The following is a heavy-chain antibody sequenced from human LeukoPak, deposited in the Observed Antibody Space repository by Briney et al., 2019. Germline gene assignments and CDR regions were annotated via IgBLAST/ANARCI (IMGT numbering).Heavy chain of an antibody. Sequence: GGSLRLSCAASGFTFSSYSMNWVRQAPGKGLEWVSSISSSSSYIYYADSVKGRFTISRDNAKNSLYLQMNSLRAEDTAVYYCARALMTTVTKLYFQHWGQGTLVTVSS. CDR2: ISSSSSYI. CDR1: GFTFSSYS. V-gene: IGHV3-21*01. D-gene: IGHD4-17*01. J-gene: IGHJ1*01. CDR3: ARALMTTVTKLYFQH.